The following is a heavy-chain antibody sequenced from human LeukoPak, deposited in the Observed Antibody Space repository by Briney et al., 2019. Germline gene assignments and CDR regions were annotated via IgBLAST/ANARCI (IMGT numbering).Heavy chain of an antibody. Sequence: PEGSLRLSCAASGFTFSRYWMSWVRQAPGKGLEWVANIKKDGSEKYYVDSVKGRFTISRDNAQNSLYLQMNSLRAEDTAVYYCARVQGTNSSSWYEWGQGTLVTVSS. CDR2: IKKDGSEK. V-gene: IGHV3-7*03. CDR1: GFTFSRYW. J-gene: IGHJ4*02. D-gene: IGHD6-13*01. CDR3: ARVQGTNSSSWYE.